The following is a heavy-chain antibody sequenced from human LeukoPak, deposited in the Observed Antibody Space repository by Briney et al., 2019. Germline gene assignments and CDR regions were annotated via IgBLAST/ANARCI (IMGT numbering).Heavy chain of an antibody. Sequence: PGGSLRLSCAASGFTFDDYAMHWVRQAPGKGLEWVSGISWNSGSIGYADSVKGRFTISRDNAKNSLYLQMNSLRAEDTALYYCAKDVLSSTFYYFENWGQGTLVTVSS. D-gene: IGHD3-16*02. CDR2: ISWNSGSI. CDR1: GFTFDDYA. J-gene: IGHJ4*02. CDR3: AKDVLSSTFYYFEN. V-gene: IGHV3-9*01.